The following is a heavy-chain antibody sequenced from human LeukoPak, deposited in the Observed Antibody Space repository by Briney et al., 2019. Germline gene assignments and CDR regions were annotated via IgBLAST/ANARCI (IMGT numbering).Heavy chain of an antibody. CDR2: FDTEDGDT. CDR3: ATVPGYSGYDPELDY. CDR1: GYTLTELS. V-gene: IGHV1-24*01. J-gene: IGHJ4*02. D-gene: IGHD5-12*01. Sequence: VSVKVSCKVSGYTLTELSMHWVRQAPGKGREWMGGFDTEDGDTIYAQKFQGRVTMTEDTSTDTAYMELSSLRSEDTAVYYCATVPGYSGYDPELDYWGQGTLVTVSS.